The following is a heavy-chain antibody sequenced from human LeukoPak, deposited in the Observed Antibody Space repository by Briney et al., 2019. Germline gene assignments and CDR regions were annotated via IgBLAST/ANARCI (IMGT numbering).Heavy chain of an antibody. CDR1: GFTLDDYG. CDR3: ARGYYFDY. J-gene: IGHJ4*02. Sequence: GGSLRLSCAASGFTLDDYGMTWVRLVPGKGLEWVSPISTNSHYIYYADSVKGRFTISRDNAKNSLYLQMHSLRAEDTAVYYCARGYYFDYWGQGTLVTVSS. CDR2: ISTNSHYI. V-gene: IGHV3-21*01.